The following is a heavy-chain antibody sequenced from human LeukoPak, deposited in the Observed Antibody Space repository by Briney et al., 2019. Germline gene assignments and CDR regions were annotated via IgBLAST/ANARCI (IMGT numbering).Heavy chain of an antibody. V-gene: IGHV3-23*01. CDR3: ARDSARNARKDYYMDV. D-gene: IGHD6-25*01. CDR2: ISGSGNIT. CDR1: GFTFSSYG. J-gene: IGHJ6*03. Sequence: GGSLRLSCAASGFTFSSYGMSWVRQAPGKGLEWVSVISGSGNITYYADSVKGRFTISRDNSKNSLYLQMNSLRAEDTAVYYCARDSARNARKDYYMDVWGKGTTVTVSS.